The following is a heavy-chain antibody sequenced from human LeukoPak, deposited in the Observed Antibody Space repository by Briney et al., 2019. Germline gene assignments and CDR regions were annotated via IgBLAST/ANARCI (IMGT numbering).Heavy chain of an antibody. V-gene: IGHV3-48*01. Sequence: GGSLRLSCAASGLTFSSYRMNWVRQAPGKGLEWVSYISSSSRTIYYADSVKGRFTISRDNAKNSLYLQMNSLRAEDTAVYYCARSSRELVGYAPWELMPPFDYWGQGTLVTVSS. D-gene: IGHD2-8*01. CDR3: ARSSRELVGYAPWELMPPFDY. J-gene: IGHJ4*02. CDR2: ISSSSRTI. CDR1: GLTFSSYR.